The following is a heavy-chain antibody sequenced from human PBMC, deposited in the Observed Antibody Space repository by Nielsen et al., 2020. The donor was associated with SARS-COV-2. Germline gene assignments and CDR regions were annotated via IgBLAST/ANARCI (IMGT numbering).Heavy chain of an antibody. CDR3: TRRDREIVVAPAGDFDY. CDR1: GFTFSSYS. Sequence: GESLKISCAASGFTFSSYSMNWVRQAPGKGLEWVSSISSSSYIYYADSVQGRFTVSRDNAKNSLYLQMNSLRAEDTAVYYCTRRDREIVVAPAGDFDYWGQGTLVTVSS. CDR2: ISSSSYI. J-gene: IGHJ4*02. V-gene: IGHV3-21*01. D-gene: IGHD3-22*01.